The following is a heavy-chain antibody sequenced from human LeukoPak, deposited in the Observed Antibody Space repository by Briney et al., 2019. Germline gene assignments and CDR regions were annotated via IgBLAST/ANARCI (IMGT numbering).Heavy chain of an antibody. CDR3: ARHQRNWPFDY. D-gene: IGHD1-1*01. J-gene: IGHJ4*02. CDR2: INHSGST. V-gene: IGHV4-34*01. CDR1: GGSFSGYY. Sequence: SETLSLTCAVYGGSFSGYYWSWIRQPPGKGLEWIGEINHSGSTNYNPSLKSRVTISVDTSKNQFSLKLSSVTAADTAVYYCARHQRNWPFDYWGQGTLVTVSS.